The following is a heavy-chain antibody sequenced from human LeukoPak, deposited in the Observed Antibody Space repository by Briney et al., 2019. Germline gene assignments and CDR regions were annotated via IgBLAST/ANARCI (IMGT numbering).Heavy chain of an antibody. CDR2: ISGGGART. CDR3: ARSENCGSDCYQCFDY. Sequence: GGSLRLSCVASGFTFSSYAVSWVRQAPGKGLEWVSSISGGGARTYYADSVKGRFTISKDNYKNTLYLQMNSLRDEDSAVYDCARSENCGSDCYQCFDYWGQGTLVTVSS. V-gene: IGHV3-23*01. CDR1: GFTFSSYA. J-gene: IGHJ4*02. D-gene: IGHD2-21*02.